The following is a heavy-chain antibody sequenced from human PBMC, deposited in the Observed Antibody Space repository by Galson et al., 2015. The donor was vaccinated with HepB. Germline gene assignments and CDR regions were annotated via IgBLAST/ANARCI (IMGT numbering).Heavy chain of an antibody. CDR2: IWYDGITK. J-gene: IGHJ4*02. D-gene: IGHD3-16*01. CDR1: GFSLSNNG. Sequence: SLRLSCAASGFSLSNNGIHWVRQAPGKGLEWVTVIWYDGITKYYADSVKGRFTISRDNSKNTLYLQMNSLRAEDTAVYYCAKGEHYWGQGTLVTVSS. CDR3: AKGEHY. V-gene: IGHV3-33*06.